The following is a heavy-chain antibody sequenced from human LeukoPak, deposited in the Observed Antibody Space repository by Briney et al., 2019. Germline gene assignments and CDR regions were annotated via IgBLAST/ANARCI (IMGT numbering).Heavy chain of an antibody. J-gene: IGHJ4*02. CDR1: GFTFSSYA. Sequence: PGRSLRLSCAASGFTFSSYAMHWVRRAPGKGLVWVSRINSDGSSTSYADSVKGRFTISRDNAKNSLYLQMNNLRAEDTAVYYCVGPDSQFDCWGQGTLVTVSS. V-gene: IGHV3-74*01. CDR2: INSDGSST. D-gene: IGHD3-10*01. CDR3: VGPDSQFDC.